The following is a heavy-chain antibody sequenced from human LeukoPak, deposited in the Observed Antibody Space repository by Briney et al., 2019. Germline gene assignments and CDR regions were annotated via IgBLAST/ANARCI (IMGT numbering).Heavy chain of an antibody. D-gene: IGHD3-22*01. CDR2: IYTSGST. CDR1: GGSFSGYY. Sequence: PSETLSLTCAVYGGSFSGYYWSWIRQPAGKGLEWIGRIYTSGSTNYNPSLKSRVTMSVDTSKNQFSLKLSSVTAADTAVYYCARGRYYYDSSGYYRIFDYWGQGTLVTVSS. CDR3: ARGRYYYDSSGYYRIFDY. V-gene: IGHV4-59*10. J-gene: IGHJ4*02.